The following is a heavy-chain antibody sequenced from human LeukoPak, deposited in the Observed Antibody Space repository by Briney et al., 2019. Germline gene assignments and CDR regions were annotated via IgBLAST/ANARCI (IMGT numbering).Heavy chain of an antibody. CDR3: AKDIQGSY. J-gene: IGHJ4*02. D-gene: IGHD2-21*01. CDR2: VSSSGANT. CDR1: GFSFNSAS. Sequence: GGSLRLSCAASGFSFNSASMTWVRQAPGQGLEWVSLVSSSGANTYYADSVKGRFTISRDNPKNTVYLQMNSLRAEDTAIYYCAKDIQGSYWGQGTLVTVSS. V-gene: IGHV3-23*01.